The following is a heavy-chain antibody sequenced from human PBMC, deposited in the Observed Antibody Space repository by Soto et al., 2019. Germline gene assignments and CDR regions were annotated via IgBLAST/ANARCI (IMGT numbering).Heavy chain of an antibody. Sequence: EVQLLESGGGLVQPGGSLRLSCGASGFSFSSYAMSWVRQAPGKGLEWVSSIRAGAGRTFYAESVKGRFTISRDDSESALFLQMSSLRAEDTAVYYCAKMPIMTEVTHYFDSWGQGTLVTVSS. CDR2: IRAGAGRT. J-gene: IGHJ4*02. CDR3: AKMPIMTEVTHYFDS. D-gene: IGHD4-17*01. V-gene: IGHV3-23*01. CDR1: GFSFSSYA.